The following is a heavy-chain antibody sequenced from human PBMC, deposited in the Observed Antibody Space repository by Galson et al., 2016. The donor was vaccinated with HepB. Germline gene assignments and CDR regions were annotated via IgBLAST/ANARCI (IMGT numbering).Heavy chain of an antibody. J-gene: IGHJ6*02. CDR3: ARDRGSNSLTGYGMDV. CDR2: GNPRTGST. Sequence: SVKVSCKASGYTFINYYMHWVRQAPGQGLEWMGIGNPRTGSTSYAQKFQDRVTVTRDTSTSTVYMELSSLRSEDTAVYYCARDRGSNSLTGYGMDVWGQGTPVTVSS. V-gene: IGHV1-46*01. D-gene: IGHD3-9*01. CDR1: GYTFINYY.